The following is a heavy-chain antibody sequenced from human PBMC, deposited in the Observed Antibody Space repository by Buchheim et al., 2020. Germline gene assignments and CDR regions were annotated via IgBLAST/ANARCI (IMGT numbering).Heavy chain of an antibody. CDR1: RFTFSSYW. J-gene: IGHJ4*02. D-gene: IGHD6-13*01. Sequence: EVQLVESGGGLVQPGGSLRLSCAASRFTFSSYWMSWVRQAPGKGLEWVANIKQDGSEKYYVDSVKGRFTISRDNAKNSLYLQMNSLRAKDTAVYYCARVLRYSSFDYWGQGTL. V-gene: IGHV3-7*01. CDR2: IKQDGSEK. CDR3: ARVLRYSSFDY.